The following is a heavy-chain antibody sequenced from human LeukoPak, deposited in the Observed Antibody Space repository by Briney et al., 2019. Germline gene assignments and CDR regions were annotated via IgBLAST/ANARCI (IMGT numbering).Heavy chain of an antibody. CDR1: GGSVSSHF. Sequence: SETLSLTCTVSGGSVSSHFWSWIRQPPGKGLEWIGYIYNSGITNYNPSLKSRVTMSVDTSKNQFSLMLRSVTAADTAVYYCARDHLPAGAPGYYMGVWGKGTTVTVSS. D-gene: IGHD4/OR15-4a*01. CDR2: IYNSGIT. V-gene: IGHV4-59*02. CDR3: ARDHLPAGAPGYYMGV. J-gene: IGHJ6*03.